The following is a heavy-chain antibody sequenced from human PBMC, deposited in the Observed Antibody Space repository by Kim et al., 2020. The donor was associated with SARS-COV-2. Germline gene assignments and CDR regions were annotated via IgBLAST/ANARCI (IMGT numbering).Heavy chain of an antibody. J-gene: IGHJ4*02. CDR3: AKGSYSGSGSSFGERY. CDR2: ITGGGGRT. CDR1: GFSFSDYA. D-gene: IGHD3-10*01. V-gene: IGHV3-23*01. Sequence: GGSLRLSCAGSGFSFSDYAMNWVRQAPGKGLEWVSCITGGGGRTYYADSVKGRFTISRDDSKNTVFLQMNSLRVEDTAVYYCAKGSYSGSGSSFGERYWGQGTLVTVSS.